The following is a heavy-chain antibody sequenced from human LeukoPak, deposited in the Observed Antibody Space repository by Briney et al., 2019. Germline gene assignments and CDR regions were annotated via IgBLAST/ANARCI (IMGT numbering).Heavy chain of an antibody. CDR1: GFTFSSYA. CDR3: ARGRPHGNDY. CDR2: ISGSGDST. Sequence: GGSLRLSCAASGFTFSSYAMSWVRQAPGKGLEWVSGISGSGDSTHLADSVKGRFTISRDNSKNTLYLQMNSLRVEDTAVYYCARGRPHGNDYWGQGTLVTVSS. D-gene: IGHD4-23*01. J-gene: IGHJ4*02. V-gene: IGHV3-23*01.